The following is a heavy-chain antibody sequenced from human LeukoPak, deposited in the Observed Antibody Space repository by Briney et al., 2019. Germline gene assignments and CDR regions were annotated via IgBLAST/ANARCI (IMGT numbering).Heavy chain of an antibody. CDR1: GFTFSSYG. D-gene: IGHD3-10*01. CDR3: ANPYYYGSGSYYN. V-gene: IGHV3-30*02. Sequence: PGGSLRLSCAASGFTFSSYGMHWVRQAPGKGLEWVAFIRYDGSNKYYADSVKGRFTISRDNSKNTLYLQMNSLRAEDTAVYYCANPYYYGSGSYYNWGQGTLVTVSS. J-gene: IGHJ4*02. CDR2: IRYDGSNK.